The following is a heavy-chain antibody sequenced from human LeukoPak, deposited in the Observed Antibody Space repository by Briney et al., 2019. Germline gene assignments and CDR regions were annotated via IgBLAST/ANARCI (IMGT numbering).Heavy chain of an antibody. V-gene: IGHV3-30-3*01. J-gene: IGHJ6*02. D-gene: IGHD3-22*01. Sequence: GGSLRLSCAASGFTFSSYAMHWVRQAPGKGLEWVAVISYDGSNKYYADSVKGRFTISRDSSKNTLYLQMNSLRAEDTAVYYCARENYYDSSGLYYYYGMDVWGQGTTVTASS. CDR3: ARENYYDSSGLYYYYGMDV. CDR2: ISYDGSNK. CDR1: GFTFSSYA.